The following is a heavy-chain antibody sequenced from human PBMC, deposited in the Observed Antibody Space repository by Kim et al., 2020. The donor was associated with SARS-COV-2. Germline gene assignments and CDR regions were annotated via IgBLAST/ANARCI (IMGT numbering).Heavy chain of an antibody. V-gene: IGHV1-69*04. CDR3: ARAPLGYCSGGSCFYFDY. D-gene: IGHD2-15*01. J-gene: IGHJ4*02. Sequence: QGRVTITPDKSTSTAYMELSSLRSEDTAVYYCARAPLGYCSGGSCFYFDYWGQGTLVTVSS.